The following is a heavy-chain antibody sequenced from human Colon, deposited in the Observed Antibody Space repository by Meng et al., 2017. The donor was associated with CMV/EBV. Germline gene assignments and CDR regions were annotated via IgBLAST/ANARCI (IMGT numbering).Heavy chain of an antibody. Sequence: GESLKISCAASGFTFNNYWMYWVRQVPGKGLVWVSRMNNDGSSKSYADSVKGRFTISRDNAKNTLYLQMDSLRDEDTAVYFCARESSPFSSGCYDACDIWGQGTMVTVSS. V-gene: IGHV3-74*01. CDR3: ARESSPFSSGCYDACDI. CDR2: MNNDGSSK. J-gene: IGHJ3*02. D-gene: IGHD6-19*01. CDR1: GFTFNNYW.